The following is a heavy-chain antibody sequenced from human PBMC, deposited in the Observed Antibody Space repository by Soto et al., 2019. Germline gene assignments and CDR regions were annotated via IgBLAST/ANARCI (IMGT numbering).Heavy chain of an antibody. V-gene: IGHV1-69*13. CDR1: GGTFSSYA. J-gene: IGHJ5*02. CDR3: AREYTRVGVVTNHNWFDP. Sequence: SVKVSCKASGGTFSSYAISWVRQAPGQGLEWMGGIIPIFGTANYAQKFQGRVTITADESTSTAYMELSSLRSEDTAVYYCAREYTRVGVVTNHNWFDPWGQGTLVTVYS. D-gene: IGHD3-3*01. CDR2: IIPIFGTA.